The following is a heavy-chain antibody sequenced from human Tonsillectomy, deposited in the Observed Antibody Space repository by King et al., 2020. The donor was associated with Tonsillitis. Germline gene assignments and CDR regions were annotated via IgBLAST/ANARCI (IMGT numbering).Heavy chain of an antibody. V-gene: IGHV3-21*01. D-gene: IGHD4-17*01. J-gene: IGHJ5*02. CDR3: ARDHGYGDYRNNWFDP. CDR1: GFTFSSYS. Sequence: VQLVESGGGLVKPGGSLRLSCAASGFTFSSYSMNWVRQAPGKGLEWVSSISSSSSYIYYADSVKGRFTISRDNAKNSLYLQMNSLRAEDTAVYYCARDHGYGDYRNNWFDPWGQGTLVTVSS. CDR2: ISSSSSYI.